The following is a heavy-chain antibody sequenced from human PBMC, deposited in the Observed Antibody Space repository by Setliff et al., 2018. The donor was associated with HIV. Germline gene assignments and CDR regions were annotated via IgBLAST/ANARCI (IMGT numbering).Heavy chain of an antibody. CDR3: ARAPFYYGSGSYQTFDY. CDR2: IYYSGKT. J-gene: IGHJ4*02. V-gene: IGHV4-39*01. D-gene: IGHD3-10*01. CDR1: GGSMNSSSYY. Sequence: LSLTCTVSGGSMNSSSYYWGWIRQPPGKGLEWLGSIYYSGKTYDNPSLKSRVTLSVDTSKNQFSLKLSSVTAADTAVYYCARAPFYYGSGSYQTFDYWGQGTLVTVSS.